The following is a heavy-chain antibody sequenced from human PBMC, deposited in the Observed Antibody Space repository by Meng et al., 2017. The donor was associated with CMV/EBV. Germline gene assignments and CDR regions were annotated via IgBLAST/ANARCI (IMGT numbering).Heavy chain of an antibody. CDR1: GGSISSSSYY. CDR3: ARAPKTYCSSTSCSFHWFDP. J-gene: IGHJ5*02. V-gene: IGHV4-39*07. D-gene: IGHD2-2*01. CDR2: IYYSGST. Sequence: GSLRLSCTVSGGSISSSSYYWGWIRQPPGKGLEWIGSIYYSGSTYYNPSLKSRVTISVDTSKNQFSLKLSSVTAADTAVYYCARAPKTYCSSTSCSFHWFDPWGQGTLVTVSS.